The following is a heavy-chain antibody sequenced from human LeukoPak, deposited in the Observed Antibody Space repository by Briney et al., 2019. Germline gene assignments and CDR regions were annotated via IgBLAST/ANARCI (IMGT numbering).Heavy chain of an antibody. CDR3: ARASDGSGSYYFGY. CDR1: GGSISSYY. D-gene: IGHD3-10*01. Sequence: SETLSLTCTVSGGSISSYYWSWIRQPPGKGLEWIGYIYYSGSTNYNPSLKSRVTISVDTSKNQFSLKLSSVTAADTAVYYCARASDGSGSYYFGYRGQGTLVTVSS. CDR2: IYYSGST. V-gene: IGHV4-59*08. J-gene: IGHJ4*02.